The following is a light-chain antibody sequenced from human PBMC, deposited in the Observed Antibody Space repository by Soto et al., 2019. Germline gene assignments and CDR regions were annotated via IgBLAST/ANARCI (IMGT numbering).Light chain of an antibody. CDR2: WAS. CDR1: QDVLYNSNSKNY. CDR3: QQYYTSPRT. V-gene: IGKV4-1*01. Sequence: DIVLTQSPASLAVSLGARATINCRSSQDVLYNSNSKNYLAWYQQKPGQPPKLLIYWASSRDTGVPVRFSGSGSGTDFTLTISSVQAEDVAVYYCQQYYTSPRTFGQGTKREIK. J-gene: IGKJ2*02.